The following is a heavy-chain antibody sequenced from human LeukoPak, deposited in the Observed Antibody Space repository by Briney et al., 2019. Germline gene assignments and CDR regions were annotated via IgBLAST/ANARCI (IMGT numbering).Heavy chain of an antibody. CDR2: IRSKAYGGTT. Sequence: GGSLRLSCTASGFTFGDYAMSWVRQAPGKGLEWVGFIRSKAYGGTTEYAASVKGRFTISRDDSKSIAYLQMNSLKTGDAAVYYCTRARLRRILLWFGESFDYWGQGTLVTVSS. CDR1: GFTFGDYA. D-gene: IGHD3-10*01. CDR3: TRARLRRILLWFGESFDY. J-gene: IGHJ4*02. V-gene: IGHV3-49*04.